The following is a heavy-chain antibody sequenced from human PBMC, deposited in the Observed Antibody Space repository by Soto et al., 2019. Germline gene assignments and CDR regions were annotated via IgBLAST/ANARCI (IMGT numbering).Heavy chain of an antibody. CDR3: ARGLAGWIQLWLRSHCIY. D-gene: IGHD5-18*01. J-gene: IGHJ4*02. CDR1: GFTFSSYA. V-gene: IGHV3-30-3*01. Sequence: GGSLRLSCAASGFTFSSYAMHWVRQAPGKGLEWVAVISYDGSNKYYADSVKGRFTISRDNSKNTLYLQMNSLRAEDTAVYYCARGLAGWIQLWLRSHCIYWGQGTLVTVSS. CDR2: ISYDGSNK.